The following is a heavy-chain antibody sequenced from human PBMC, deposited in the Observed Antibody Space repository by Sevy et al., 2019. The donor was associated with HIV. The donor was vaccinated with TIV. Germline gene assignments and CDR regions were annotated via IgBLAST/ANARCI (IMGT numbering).Heavy chain of an antibody. J-gene: IGHJ6*02. CDR1: GFTFSSYG. CDR2: IWYDGSNK. CDR3: AREGYCSGGSCYSAVYYYGMDV. Sequence: GGSLRLSCAASGFTFSSYGMHWVRQAPGKGLEWVAVIWYDGSNKYYADSVKGRFTISRDNSKNTLYHQLNGLGAQDTAVYYCAREGYCSGGSCYSAVYYYGMDVWGQGTTVTVSS. V-gene: IGHV3-33*01. D-gene: IGHD2-15*01.